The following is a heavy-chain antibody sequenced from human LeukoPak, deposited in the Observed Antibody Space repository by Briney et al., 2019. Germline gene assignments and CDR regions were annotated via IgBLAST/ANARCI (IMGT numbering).Heavy chain of an antibody. Sequence: ASVKVSCKASGYTFTSYAMHWVRQAPGQRLEWMGWINAGNGNTKYSQKLQGRVTMTTDTSTSTAYMELRSLRSDDTAVYYCARDPAEGYSYGQQFDYWGQGTLVTVSS. CDR3: ARDPAEGYSYGQQFDY. J-gene: IGHJ4*02. D-gene: IGHD5-18*01. CDR1: GYTFTSYA. V-gene: IGHV1-3*01. CDR2: INAGNGNT.